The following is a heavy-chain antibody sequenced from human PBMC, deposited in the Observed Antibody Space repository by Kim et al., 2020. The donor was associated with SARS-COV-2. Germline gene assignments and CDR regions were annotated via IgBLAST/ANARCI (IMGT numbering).Heavy chain of an antibody. CDR2: IDPSDSYT. V-gene: IGHV5-10-1*01. CDR1: GYSFTSYW. J-gene: IGHJ4*02. D-gene: IGHD2-8*01. CDR3: ARLLCTYCTNGVWEFDY. Sequence: GESLKISCKGSGYSFTSYWISWVRQMPGKGLEWMGRIDPSDSYTNYSPSFQGHVTISADKSISTAYLQWSSLKASDTAMYYCARLLCTYCTNGVWEFDYWGQGTLVTVSS.